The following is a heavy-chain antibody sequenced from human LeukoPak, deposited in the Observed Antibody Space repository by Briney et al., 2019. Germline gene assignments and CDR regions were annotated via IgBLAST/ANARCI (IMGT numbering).Heavy chain of an antibody. CDR1: GGSISSGGYY. D-gene: IGHD1-14*01. Sequence: PSETLSLTCTVSGGSISSGGYYWRWIRQPPGKGLEWIGYIYHSGSTYYNPSLKSRVTISVDRPKNQFSLKLSSVTAADTAVYYCARVPDDWFDPWGQGTLVTVSS. V-gene: IGHV4-30-2*01. J-gene: IGHJ5*02. CDR3: ARVPDDWFDP. CDR2: IYHSGST.